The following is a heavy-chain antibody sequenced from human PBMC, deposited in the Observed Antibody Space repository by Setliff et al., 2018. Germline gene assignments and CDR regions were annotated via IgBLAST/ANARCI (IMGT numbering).Heavy chain of an antibody. CDR2: INPKSGVT. CDR3: ARKIPPQYYYMDV. V-gene: IGHV1-2*02. J-gene: IGHJ6*03. CDR1: GYSFSDFY. Sequence: ASVNVSCKASGYSFSDFYMHWVRQVPGRGPEWMGSINPKSGVTRYVQKFQGRVTMTRDTSISTAYMELNSLTSDDTAVYYCARKIPPQYYYMDVWGKGTTVTVSS.